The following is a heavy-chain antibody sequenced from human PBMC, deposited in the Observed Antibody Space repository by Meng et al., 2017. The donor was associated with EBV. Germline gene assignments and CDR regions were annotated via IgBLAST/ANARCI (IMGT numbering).Heavy chain of an antibody. V-gene: IGHV3-23*01. CDR3: ASRAAYYYDILTGFDY. D-gene: IGHD3-9*01. Sequence: EVQLLESXXGXVXXGGXLRLSCAASGFTFSSYAMSWVRQAPGKGLEWVSAISGSGGSTYYADSVKGRFTISRDNSKNTLYLQMNSLRAEDTAVYYCASRAAYYYDILTGFDYWGHGTLVTVSS. J-gene: IGHJ4*01. CDR2: ISGSGGST. CDR1: GFTFSSYA.